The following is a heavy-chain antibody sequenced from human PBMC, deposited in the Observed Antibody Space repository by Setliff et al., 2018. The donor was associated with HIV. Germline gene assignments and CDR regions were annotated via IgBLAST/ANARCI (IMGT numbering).Heavy chain of an antibody. V-gene: IGHV4-61*02. D-gene: IGHD3-10*01. CDR1: DGSISTGSYY. Sequence: PSETLSLTCTVADGSISTGSYYWSWVRQPAGRGLEWIGRIYTSGSTNYNPSLKSRVTISIDTSKNQFSLKLSSVTAADTAVYYCARVRGRYYYHYAMDVWGQGTTVTVSS. CDR2: IYTSGST. J-gene: IGHJ6*02. CDR3: ARVRGRYYYHYAMDV.